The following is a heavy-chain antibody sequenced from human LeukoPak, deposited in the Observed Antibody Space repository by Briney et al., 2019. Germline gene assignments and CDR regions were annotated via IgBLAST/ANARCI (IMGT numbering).Heavy chain of an antibody. D-gene: IGHD6-13*01. J-gene: IGHJ6*03. V-gene: IGHV4-34*01. CDR2: INHSGST. CDR3: ARGGGAAAGHYYYYMDV. Sequence: SETLSLTCAVYGGSFSGYHWSWIRQTPGKGLEWIGEINHSGSTNYNPSLKSRVTISIDTSKNHFSLKLSSVTAADTAVYYCARGGGAAAGHYYYYMDVWGKGTTVTVSS. CDR1: GGSFSGYH.